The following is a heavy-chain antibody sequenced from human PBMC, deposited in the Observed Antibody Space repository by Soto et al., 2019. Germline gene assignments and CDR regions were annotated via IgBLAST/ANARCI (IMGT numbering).Heavy chain of an antibody. V-gene: IGHV3-11*01. CDR2: ISSGGSPL. Sequence: GGSLRLSCAASGFSFSAHYMSWIRQAPGKGLEWVSYISSGGSPLYYADSVKGRFTISRDNTRNSRHLQMNGLRADDTAVYYCARDPDTTSRVDYWGQGALVTVSS. CDR3: ARDPDTTSRVDY. CDR1: GFSFSAHY. J-gene: IGHJ4*02. D-gene: IGHD5-18*01.